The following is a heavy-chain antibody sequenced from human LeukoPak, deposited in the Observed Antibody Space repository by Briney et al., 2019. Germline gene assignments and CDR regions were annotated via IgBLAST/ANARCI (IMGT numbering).Heavy chain of an antibody. CDR1: GFTFDDYT. V-gene: IGHV3-43*01. J-gene: IGHJ4*02. CDR3: AKDSDGGAVDY. Sequence: PGGSLRLSCAASGFTFDDYTMHWVRQAPGKGLEWVSLISWDGGSTYYADSVKGRFTISRDNSKNSLYLQMNSLRTEDTSLYYCAKDSDGGAVDYWGQGTLVTVSS. D-gene: IGHD3-16*01. CDR2: ISWDGGST.